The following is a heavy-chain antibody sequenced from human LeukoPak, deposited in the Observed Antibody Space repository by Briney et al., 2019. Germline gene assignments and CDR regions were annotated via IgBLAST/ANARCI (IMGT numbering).Heavy chain of an antibody. V-gene: IGHV5-51*01. CDR2: IYPGDSDT. CDR3: ARTPTSHYYYGMDV. CDR1: GYSFTTDW. Sequence: GESLKISCKGSGYSFTTDWIGWVRQMPGKGLEWIGIIYPGDSDTRYSPSFQGQVTISADKSINTAYLQWSSLKASDSAMYYCARTPTSHYYYGMDVWGQGTTVTVSS. J-gene: IGHJ6*02.